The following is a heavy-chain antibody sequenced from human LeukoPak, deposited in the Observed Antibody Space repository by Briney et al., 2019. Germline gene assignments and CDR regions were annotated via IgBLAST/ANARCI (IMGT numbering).Heavy chain of an antibody. CDR3: ARDPGYCSGGSCYGHDAFDI. D-gene: IGHD2-15*01. J-gene: IGHJ3*02. CDR1: GGSFSGCY. Sequence: SETLSLTCAVYGGSFSGCYWSWIRQPPGKGVEWVGEIKHSGSTNYTPSLKSRVTISVDTSKNQFSLKLSSVTAADTAVYYCARDPGYCSGGSCYGHDAFDIWGQGTMVTVSS. CDR2: IKHSGST. V-gene: IGHV4-34*01.